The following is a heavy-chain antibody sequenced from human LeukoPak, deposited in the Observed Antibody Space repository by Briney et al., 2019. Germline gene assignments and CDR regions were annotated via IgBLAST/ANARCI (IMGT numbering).Heavy chain of an antibody. V-gene: IGHV1-69*13. CDR3: ARGTAARPLLFDY. Sequence: ASVKVSFTASGGTFSSYAISWVRQAPGQGLEWMGGIIPIFGTANYAQKFQGRVTITADESTSTAYMELSSLRSEDTAVYYCARGTAARPLLFDYWGQGTLVTVSS. D-gene: IGHD6-6*01. CDR2: IIPIFGTA. J-gene: IGHJ4*02. CDR1: GGTFSSYA.